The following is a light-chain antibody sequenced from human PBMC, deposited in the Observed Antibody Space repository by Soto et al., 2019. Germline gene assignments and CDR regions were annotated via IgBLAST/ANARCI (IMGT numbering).Light chain of an antibody. CDR3: NSYTSTSTPYV. CDR2: QVS. CDR1: STDVGGFNY. Sequence: QSALTQPASVSGSPGQSTTISCTGTSTDVGGFNYVSWFQQHPGKSPKLILYQVSYRPSGVSDRFSGSKSGNTASLTISGLQTEDEADYYCNSYTSTSTPYVFGTGTKLTVL. V-gene: IGLV2-14*01. J-gene: IGLJ1*01.